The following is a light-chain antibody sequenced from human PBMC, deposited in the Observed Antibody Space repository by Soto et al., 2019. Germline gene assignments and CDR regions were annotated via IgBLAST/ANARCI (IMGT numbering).Light chain of an antibody. CDR2: DVT. J-gene: IGLJ2*01. Sequence: QSALTQSASVSGSPGQSITISCTGTSSDVGGYNYVSWYQQHPGKAPKLMIYDVTNRPSGVSNRFSGSKSGNTASLTISGLQAEDEADYYCSSYRSSSTFVVFGGGTKLTVL. V-gene: IGLV2-14*01. CDR3: SSYRSSSTFVV. CDR1: SSDVGGYNY.